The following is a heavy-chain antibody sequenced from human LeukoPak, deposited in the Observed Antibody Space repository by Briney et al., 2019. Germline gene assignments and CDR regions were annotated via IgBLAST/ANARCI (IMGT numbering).Heavy chain of an antibody. CDR3: ARVAYYDSSGYVAGYPSDY. Sequence: PSETLSLTCTVSGVSLNSSGYYWSWIRQHPGKGLEWIGYIYYSGKTYYNPSLKSRVTISLDTSKNQVSLRLSSVTAADTAVYYCARVAYYDSSGYVAGYPSDYWGQGTLVTVSS. CDR1: GVSLNSSGYY. CDR2: IYYSGKT. J-gene: IGHJ4*02. D-gene: IGHD3-22*01. V-gene: IGHV4-31*03.